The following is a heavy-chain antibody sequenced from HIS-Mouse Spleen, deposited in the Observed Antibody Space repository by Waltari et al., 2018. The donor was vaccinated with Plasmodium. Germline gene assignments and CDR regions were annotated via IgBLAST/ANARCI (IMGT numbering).Heavy chain of an antibody. D-gene: IGHD3-10*01. CDR1: GGSFSGYY. CDR3: ASSGSGSYYY. J-gene: IGHJ4*02. Sequence: QVQLQQWGAGLLKPSETLSLTCAVYGGSFSGYYWSWIRQPPGKGLEWIGEINHSGSTNYNPSRKSRVTISVDTSKNQFSRKLSSVTAADTAVYYCASSGSGSYYYWGQGTLVTVSS. CDR2: INHSGST. V-gene: IGHV4-34*01.